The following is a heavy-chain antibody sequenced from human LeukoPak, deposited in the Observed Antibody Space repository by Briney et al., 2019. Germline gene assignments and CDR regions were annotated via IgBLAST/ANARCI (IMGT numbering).Heavy chain of an antibody. V-gene: IGHV3-23*01. Sequence: PGGSLRLSCATSGFTFTSHAMTWVRQAPGKGLEWVSGISGTTGRTFYGDSVKGRFTVSRDNSRDTLYLQMNSLRAEDAAVYFCGRVACGTACYYRLDVWGQGTTVTVSS. CDR3: GRVACGTACYYRLDV. J-gene: IGHJ6*02. CDR1: GFTFTSHA. CDR2: ISGTTGRT. D-gene: IGHD2-21*01.